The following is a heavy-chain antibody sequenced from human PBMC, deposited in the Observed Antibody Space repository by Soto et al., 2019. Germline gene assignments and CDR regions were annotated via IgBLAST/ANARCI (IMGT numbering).Heavy chain of an antibody. D-gene: IGHD3-10*01. Sequence: PGGSLRLSCAASGFTFSSYWMGWVRQAPGKGLEWVANINPDGSGEYYLDSVKGRFTISRDNAKNSVYLQMNSLVGDDTAVYYCARENWFFDYWGQGTPVTVSS. V-gene: IGHV3-7*01. CDR1: GFTFSSYW. CDR2: INPDGSGE. J-gene: IGHJ4*02. CDR3: ARENWFFDY.